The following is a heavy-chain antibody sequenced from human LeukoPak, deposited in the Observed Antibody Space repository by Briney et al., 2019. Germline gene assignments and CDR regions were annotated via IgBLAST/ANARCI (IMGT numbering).Heavy chain of an antibody. CDR1: GFTFSSLW. V-gene: IGHV3-7*01. D-gene: IGHD6-13*01. CDR2: INQDGSEK. CDR3: GRGGHDSSWFWLD. Sequence: GGSLRLSCAAFGFTFSSLWMIWIRQAPGKGLEWVANINQDGSEKYYVDSVKGRFTTSRDNAENSLYLQMNSLTADDTAVYYCGRGGHDSSWFWLDWGQGTLVTVSS. J-gene: IGHJ4*02.